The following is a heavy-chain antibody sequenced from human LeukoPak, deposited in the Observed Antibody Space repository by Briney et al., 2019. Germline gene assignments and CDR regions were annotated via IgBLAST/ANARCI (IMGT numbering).Heavy chain of an antibody. CDR3: ARQGPAGPPYYYMDV. CDR2: INHSGST. J-gene: IGHJ6*03. V-gene: IGHV4-34*01. Sequence: SETLSLTCAVYGRSFSGYYWSWIRQPPGKGLEWIGEINHSGSTNYNPSLKSRVTISVDTSKNQFSLKLSSVTAADTAVYYCARQGPAGPPYYYMDVWGKGTTVTVSS. CDR1: GRSFSGYY.